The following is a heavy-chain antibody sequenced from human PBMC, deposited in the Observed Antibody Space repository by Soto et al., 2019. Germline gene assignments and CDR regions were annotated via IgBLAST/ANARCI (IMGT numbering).Heavy chain of an antibody. V-gene: IGHV1-69*01. CDR1: GYTHTSYG. J-gene: IGHJ4*02. D-gene: IGHD2-15*01. CDR3: ARESRYCSGGSCYFLPGIDY. Sequence: SVKVSFKATGYTHTSYGISWVRQAPGQVLQWMGGIIPIFGTANYAQKFQGRVTITADESTSTAYMELSSLRSEDTAVYYCARESRYCSGGSCYFLPGIDYWGQGTLVTVSS. CDR2: IIPIFGTA.